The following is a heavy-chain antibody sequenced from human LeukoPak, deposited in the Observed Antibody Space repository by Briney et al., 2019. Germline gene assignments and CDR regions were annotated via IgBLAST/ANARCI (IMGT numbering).Heavy chain of an antibody. CDR2: ISSSSSYI. CDR1: GFTFSSYS. D-gene: IGHD1-26*01. CDR3: ARAATFLAFDI. Sequence: PGGSLRLSCAASGFTFSSYSMNWVRQAPGKGLEWVSSISSSSSYIYYADSVKGRFAISRDNAKNSLYLQMNSLRAEDTAVYYCARAATFLAFDIWGQGTMVTVSS. J-gene: IGHJ3*02. V-gene: IGHV3-21*01.